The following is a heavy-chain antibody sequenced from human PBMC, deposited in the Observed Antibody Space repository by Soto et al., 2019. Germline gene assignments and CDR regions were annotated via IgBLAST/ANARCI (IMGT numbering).Heavy chain of an antibody. J-gene: IGHJ5*02. CDR2: IYYSGST. D-gene: IGHD3-10*01. Sequence: PSETLSLTCTVSGGSISSGDYYWSWIRQPPGKGLEWIGYIYYSGSTYYNPSLKSRVTISVDTSKNQFSLKLSSVTAADTAVYYCARERAWGVPMVRGVITWFDPWGQGTLVTVSS. CDR3: ARERAWGVPMVRGVITWFDP. V-gene: IGHV4-30-4*01. CDR1: GGSISSGDYY.